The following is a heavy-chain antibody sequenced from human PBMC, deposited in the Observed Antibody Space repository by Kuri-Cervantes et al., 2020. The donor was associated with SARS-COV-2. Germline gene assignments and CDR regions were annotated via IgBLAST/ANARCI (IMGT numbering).Heavy chain of an antibody. Sequence: LSLTCAAPGFTFDDYAMHWVRQAPGKGLVWVARISSDGSSTTYADSVKGRFTISRDNAKNTVYVQMNSLGAEDTAVYYCAKETGTTGVSGFDYWGQGTLVTVSS. V-gene: IGHV3-74*03. D-gene: IGHD1-7*01. CDR2: ISSDGSST. J-gene: IGHJ4*02. CDR3: AKETGTTGVSGFDY. CDR1: GFTFDDYA.